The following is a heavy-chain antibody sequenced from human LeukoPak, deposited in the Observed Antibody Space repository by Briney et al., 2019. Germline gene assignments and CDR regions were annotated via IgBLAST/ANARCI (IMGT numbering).Heavy chain of an antibody. V-gene: IGHV5-51*01. Sequence: GESLKISCKASGYNFNSYWIGWVRQLPGKGLEWMGIIYPGDSDTSYSPSFQGQVTISADKSISTAYLQWSSLKASDTAIYYCMRQQIYGIYYYYMDVWGKGTTVTVSS. CDR2: IYPGDSDT. J-gene: IGHJ6*03. CDR1: GYNFNSYW. CDR3: MRQQIYGIYYYYMDV. D-gene: IGHD4-17*01.